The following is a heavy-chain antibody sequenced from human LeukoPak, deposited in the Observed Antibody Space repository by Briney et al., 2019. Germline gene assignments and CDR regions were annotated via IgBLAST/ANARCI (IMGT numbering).Heavy chain of an antibody. V-gene: IGHV1-8*01. CDR3: ARCTDDFWSGYYGYYYGMDV. CDR1: GYTFTSYD. Sequence: ASVTVSCKASGYTFTSYDINWVRQATGQGLEWMGWMNPNSGNTGYAQKFQGRVTMTRNTSISTAYMELSSLRSEDTAVYYCARCTDDFWSGYYGYYYGMDVWGQGTTVTVSS. D-gene: IGHD3-3*01. J-gene: IGHJ6*02. CDR2: MNPNSGNT.